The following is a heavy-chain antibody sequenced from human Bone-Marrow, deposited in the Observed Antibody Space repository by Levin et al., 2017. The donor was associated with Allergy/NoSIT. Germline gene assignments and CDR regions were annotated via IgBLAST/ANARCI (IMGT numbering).Heavy chain of an antibody. CDR2: IDSSGST. V-gene: IGHV4-4*07. D-gene: IGHD3-22*01. CDR3: ARDRSSYITSVSYYGGWGET. Sequence: SETLSLTCTVSGVSISSYYWSWIRRPAGKGLEWIGRIDSSGSTNFNPSLKSRVTMSVDTSENHFSLKLTSVTAAATAVYYCARDRSSYITSVSYYGGWGETWGKGTLVNVSS. CDR1: GVSISSYY. J-gene: IGHJ5*02.